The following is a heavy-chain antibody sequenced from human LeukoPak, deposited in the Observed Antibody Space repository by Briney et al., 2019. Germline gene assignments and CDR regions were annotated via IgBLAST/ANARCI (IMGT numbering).Heavy chain of an antibody. CDR3: AISIAARPDSWFDP. CDR2: LDPEDGAT. CDR1: GDTLIELA. V-gene: IGHV1-24*01. Sequence: GASVKVSCKVSGDTLIELAIHWVRQAPGKGLEWMGGLDPEDGATMYAQRFEGRVTMTEDTTTETAYMELSSVRSEDTAVYYCAISIAARPDSWFDPWGQGTLVTVSS. D-gene: IGHD6-6*01. J-gene: IGHJ5*02.